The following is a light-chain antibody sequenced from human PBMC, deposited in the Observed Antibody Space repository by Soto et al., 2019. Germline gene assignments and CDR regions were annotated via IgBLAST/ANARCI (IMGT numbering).Light chain of an antibody. V-gene: IGKV3-20*01. CDR1: QSVSSSY. Sequence: EIVLTQSPGTLSLSPVERATLSCRASQSVSSSYLVWYQQKPGQAPRLLIYDASTRATGIPDRFSGSGSGTDFTLTISRLEPEDFAVYYCQQYDNSPLTFGGGTKVDIK. J-gene: IGKJ4*01. CDR2: DAS. CDR3: QQYDNSPLT.